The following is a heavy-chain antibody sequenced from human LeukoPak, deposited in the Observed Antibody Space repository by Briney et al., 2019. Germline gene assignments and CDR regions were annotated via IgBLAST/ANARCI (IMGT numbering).Heavy chain of an antibody. V-gene: IGHV4-4*07. CDR2: IFISGST. D-gene: IGHD4-11*01. CDR3: AREGTTATSTRYYYYTDV. J-gene: IGHJ6*03. CDR1: GGSISSSY. Sequence: SETLSLTCTVSGGSISSSYWSWIRQPAGKGLEWIGRIFISGSTNYNPSLKSRVTISVDKSKNQFSLKLTSVTAADTAVYYRAREGTTATSTRYYYYTDVWGKGTSVTVSS.